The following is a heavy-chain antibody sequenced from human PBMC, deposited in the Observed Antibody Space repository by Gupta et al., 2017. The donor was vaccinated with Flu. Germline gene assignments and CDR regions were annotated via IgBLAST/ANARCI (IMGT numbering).Heavy chain of an antibody. V-gene: IGHV4-39*02. J-gene: IGHJ4*02. CDR3: ARDTGGCPADY. CDR2: ISPSGRT. Sequence: GAIRHPPRKGLEWIWRISPSGRTYSTPSLNRQVSTAADTAKNQFSLRLRTVTAADTAVYYCARDTGGCPADYWGQGTLVTVSA. D-gene: IGHD6-25*01.